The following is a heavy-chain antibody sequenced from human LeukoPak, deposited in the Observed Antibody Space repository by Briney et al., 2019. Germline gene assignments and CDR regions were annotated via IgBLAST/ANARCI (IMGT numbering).Heavy chain of an antibody. J-gene: IGHJ4*02. V-gene: IGHV5-51*01. CDR2: IYPGDSDT. D-gene: IGHD3-10*01. CDR3: ARSAMVRGVFDY. Sequence: GASLKISCEGSGYSFTSYWIGWVRQMPGKGLAWMGIIYPGDSDTRYSPSFQGQVTISADKSISTAYLQWSSLKASDTAMYYCARSAMVRGVFDYWGQGTLVTVSS. CDR1: GYSFTSYW.